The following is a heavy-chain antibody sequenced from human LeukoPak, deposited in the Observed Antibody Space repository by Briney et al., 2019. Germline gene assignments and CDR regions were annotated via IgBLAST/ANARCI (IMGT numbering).Heavy chain of an antibody. CDR1: GFTFGSYW. CDR2: IKQDGSEK. Sequence: PGGSLRLSCAASGFTFGSYWMSWVRRAPGKGLEWVANIKQDGSEKYYVDSVKGRFTISRDNAKNSLYLQMNSLRAEDTAVYYCATDREWRSLDYWDQGTLVTVSS. V-gene: IGHV3-7*01. J-gene: IGHJ4*02. CDR3: ATDREWRSLDY. D-gene: IGHD2-8*01.